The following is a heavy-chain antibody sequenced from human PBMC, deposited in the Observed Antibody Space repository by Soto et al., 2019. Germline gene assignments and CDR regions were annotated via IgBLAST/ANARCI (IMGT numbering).Heavy chain of an antibody. D-gene: IGHD6-19*01. J-gene: IGHJ4*02. CDR1: GFTFSSYA. CDR2: ISGSGGST. CDR3: AKGREYSSGWYVGY. V-gene: IGHV3-23*01. Sequence: GGSLRLSCAASGFTFSSYATSWVRQAPGKGLEWVSAISGSGGSTYYADSVKGRFTISRDNSKNTLYLQMNSLRAEDTAVYYCAKGREYSSGWYVGYWGQGTLVTVSS.